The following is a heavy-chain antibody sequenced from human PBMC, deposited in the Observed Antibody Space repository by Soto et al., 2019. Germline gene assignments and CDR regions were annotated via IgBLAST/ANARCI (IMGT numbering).Heavy chain of an antibody. CDR3: ARTRGSAVYFYFYGLDV. V-gene: IGHV4-39*07. CDR1: GASINCNDYS. CDR2: TYSSGGA. D-gene: IGHD3-10*01. Sequence: SETLSLTCSVSGASINCNDYSWAWIRQTTGRGLEWIGNTYSSGGAYYDPSFKSRATISVDASKSQVFLKLTSVTAADTAIYFCARTRGSAVYFYFYGLDVWGHGTTVTVSS. J-gene: IGHJ6*02.